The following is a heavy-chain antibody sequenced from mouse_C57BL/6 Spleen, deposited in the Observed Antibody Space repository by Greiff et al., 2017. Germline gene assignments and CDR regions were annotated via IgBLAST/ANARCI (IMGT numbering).Heavy chain of an antibody. Sequence: VQLQQPGAELVKPGASVKVSCKASGYTFTSYWMHWVKQRPGQGLEWIGRIHPSDSDTNYNQKFKGKATLTVDKSSSTAYMQLSSLTSEDSAVYYCALYYYGSSPWFAYWGQGTLVTVSA. CDR3: ALYYYGSSPWFAY. D-gene: IGHD1-1*01. CDR2: IHPSDSDT. V-gene: IGHV1-74*01. CDR1: GYTFTSYW. J-gene: IGHJ3*01.